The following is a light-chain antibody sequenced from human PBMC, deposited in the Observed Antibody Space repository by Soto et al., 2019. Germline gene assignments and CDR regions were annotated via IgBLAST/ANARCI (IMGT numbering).Light chain of an antibody. CDR2: EVS. V-gene: IGLV2-14*01. CDR1: SNDVGGYNF. J-gene: IGLJ3*02. CDR3: SSYTYSNTLV. Sequence: QSALTQPASVSGSPGQSITISCTGTSNDVGGYNFVSWYQQHPGKAPKLMISEVSNRPSGVSDRFSGSKSGNTASLTISGLQAEDEADYYCSSYTYSNTLVFGGGTKLTVL.